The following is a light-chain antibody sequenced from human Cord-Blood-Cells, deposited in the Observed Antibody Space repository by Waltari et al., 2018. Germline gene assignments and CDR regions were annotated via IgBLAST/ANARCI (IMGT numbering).Light chain of an antibody. CDR2: DVS. CDR3: CSYAGSPWV. V-gene: IGLV2-11*01. CDR1: SSDVGGYTY. J-gene: IGLJ3*02. Sequence: QSALTQPRSVSGSPGQSVTISCTGTSSDVGGYTYVSWYQQHPGKAPKHRIYDVSKRPSGVPDRFSGSKSGNTASLTISGLQAEDEADYYCCSYAGSPWVFGGGTKLTVL.